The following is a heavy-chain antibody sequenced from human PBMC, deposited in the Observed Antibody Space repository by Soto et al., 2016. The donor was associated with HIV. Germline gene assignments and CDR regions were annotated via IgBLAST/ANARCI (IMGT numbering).Heavy chain of an antibody. J-gene: IGHJ3*01. CDR3: ATKRGRWGAYDV. D-gene: IGHD7-27*01. CDR2: IYYIEST. V-gene: IGHV4-31*03. Sequence: QVQLRQSGPGLVKPSQTLSLTCTVSGVSITSGGYYWSWIRQHPEKGLEWIGYIYYIESTHYNPSLRNRLAISVDTSKNQFSLKLNSVTAADTAVYYCATKRGRWGAYDVWGQGTVVTGLF. CDR1: GVSITSGGYY.